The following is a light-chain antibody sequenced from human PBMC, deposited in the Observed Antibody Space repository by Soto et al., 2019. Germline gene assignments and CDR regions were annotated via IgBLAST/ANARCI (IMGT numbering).Light chain of an antibody. CDR2: LEGSGNY. V-gene: IGLV4-60*02. CDR3: ETWDSNNWV. J-gene: IGLJ3*02. Sequence: QPVPTQSSSASASLGSSVKLTCTLSSGHSSYIIAWHQQQPGKAPRYLMKLEGSGNYNKGSGVPDRFSGSSSGADRYLTISNLQFEDEADYYCETWDSNNWVFGGGTKVTVL. CDR1: SGHSSYI.